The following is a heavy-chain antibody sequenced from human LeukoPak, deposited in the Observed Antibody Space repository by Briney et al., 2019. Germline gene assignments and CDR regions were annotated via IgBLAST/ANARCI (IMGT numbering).Heavy chain of an antibody. CDR3: ARGVSRYSGYDLAY. J-gene: IGHJ4*02. V-gene: IGHV3-21*01. CDR1: GFTFSSYS. D-gene: IGHD5-12*01. Sequence: GGSLRLSCAASGFTFSSYSMNWVRQAPGKGLEWVSSISSISSYIYYADSVKGRFTISRDNAKNSLYLQMNSLRAEDTAVYYCARGVSRYSGYDLAYWGQGTLVTVSS. CDR2: ISSISSYI.